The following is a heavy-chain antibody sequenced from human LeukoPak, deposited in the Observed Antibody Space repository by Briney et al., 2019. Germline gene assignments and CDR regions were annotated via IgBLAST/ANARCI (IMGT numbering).Heavy chain of an antibody. D-gene: IGHD5-24*01. CDR1: NGSMTNNY. J-gene: IGHJ5*02. V-gene: IGHV4-59*01. Sequence: SETLSLTCTVSNGSMTNNYWSWIRQPPGKGLEWIGYIYSSGSTIYNPSLKSRVTISIDTSKNQFSLKLISVTAADTAVYYCAREEIRSWFDPWGQGTLVTVSS. CDR3: AREEIRSWFDP. CDR2: IYSSGST.